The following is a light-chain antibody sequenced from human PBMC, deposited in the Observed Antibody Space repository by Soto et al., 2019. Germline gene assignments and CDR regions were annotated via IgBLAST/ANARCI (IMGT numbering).Light chain of an antibody. CDR3: QRYNNWPLT. CDR1: XDVTSN. V-gene: IGKV3D-15*01. J-gene: IGKJ4*01. CDR2: GAS. Sequence: TALTPPPATLSLSPGERATLXRRASXDVTSNYLGWYQQKPGQAPRLLIYGASSRATGVPDRFSGSGSGTEFTLTINSLQSEDFAVYYCQRYNNWPLTFGGGTKVDIK.